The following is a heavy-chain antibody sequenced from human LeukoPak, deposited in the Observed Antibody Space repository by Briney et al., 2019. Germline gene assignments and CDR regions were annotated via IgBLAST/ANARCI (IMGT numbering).Heavy chain of an antibody. D-gene: IGHD3-10*01. CDR2: INPNSGDT. CDR1: GYSFTSHY. J-gene: IGHJ5*02. Sequence: ASVKVSCKASGYSFTSHYIHWVRQAPGQGLEWMGWINPNSGDTKYAQKFQGWVTMTRDTSISTVYMEVSRLRSDDTAVYYCAKNHRSGSYDHWFDPWGQGTLVTVSS. V-gene: IGHV1-2*04. CDR3: AKNHRSGSYDHWFDP.